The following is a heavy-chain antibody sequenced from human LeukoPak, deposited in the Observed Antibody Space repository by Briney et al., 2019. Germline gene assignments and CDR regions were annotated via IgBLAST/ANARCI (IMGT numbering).Heavy chain of an antibody. CDR3: ARDSQEFFQH. V-gene: IGHV3-53*05. J-gene: IGHJ1*01. CDR2: IYAAGST. Sequence: GGSLRLSCASSGFIVSSSYVTWVRQTPGKGLEYVSVIYAAGSTYYADSVKGRFTISRDNSKNTVYLQTNSLRTEDTALYYCARDSQEFFQHWGQGTLVTVSS. CDR1: GFIVSSSY.